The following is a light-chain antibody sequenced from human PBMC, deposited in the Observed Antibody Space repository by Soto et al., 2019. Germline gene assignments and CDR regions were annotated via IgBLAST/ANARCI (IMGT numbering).Light chain of an antibody. V-gene: IGLV1-51*01. CDR2: DDN. CDR3: GTWDSSLSGGGV. CDR1: SSNIGINY. J-gene: IGLJ3*02. Sequence: QSVLTQPPSVSAAPGQKVTISCSGSSSNIGINYVSWYQHLPGTAPKLLIYDDNERPSGIPDRFSGSKSGTSATLGITGLQTGDEADYYCGTWDSSLSGGGVFGGGTKVTVL.